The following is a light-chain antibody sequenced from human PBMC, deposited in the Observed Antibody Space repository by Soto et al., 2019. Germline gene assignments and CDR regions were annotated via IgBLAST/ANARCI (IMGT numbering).Light chain of an antibody. V-gene: IGKV1-5*03. CDR1: QSIGDS. J-gene: IGKJ1*01. Sequence: DIQMTQSPSTLSASVGDRVTITCRASQSIGDSLAWYQQKPGKAPKLLIYEASSLETGVPSRFSGSGSGTEFTLTISSLQPDDFATYYCQQYNTFWTFGQGTKVDIK. CDR2: EAS. CDR3: QQYNTFWT.